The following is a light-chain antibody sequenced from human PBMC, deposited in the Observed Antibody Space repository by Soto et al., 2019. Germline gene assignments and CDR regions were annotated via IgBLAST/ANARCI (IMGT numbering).Light chain of an antibody. CDR3: SSYAGSNNFVV. Sequence: QSALTQPPSASGSPGQSVTISCTGTSSDVGAYSYVSWYQQHPGKAPKLMIYEVSKRPSGVPDRCSGSKSGNTASLTVSGLQAEDEADYYCSSYAGSNNFVVFGGGTKVTVL. CDR1: SSDVGAYSY. CDR2: EVS. V-gene: IGLV2-8*01. J-gene: IGLJ2*01.